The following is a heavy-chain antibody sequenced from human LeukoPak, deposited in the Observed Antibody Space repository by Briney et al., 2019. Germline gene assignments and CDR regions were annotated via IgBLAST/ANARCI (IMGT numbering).Heavy chain of an antibody. V-gene: IGHV3-48*01. CDR2: ISSSSSTI. J-gene: IGHJ6*02. CDR1: GFTFSSYS. CDR3: ARGNRWLVFYYYGMDV. Sequence: PGGSLRPSCAASGFTFSSYSMNWVRHAPGKGLEWVSYISSSSSTIYYADSVKGRFTISRDNAKNSLYLQMNSLRAEDTAVYYCARGNRWLVFYYYGMDVWGQGTTVTVSS. D-gene: IGHD6-19*01.